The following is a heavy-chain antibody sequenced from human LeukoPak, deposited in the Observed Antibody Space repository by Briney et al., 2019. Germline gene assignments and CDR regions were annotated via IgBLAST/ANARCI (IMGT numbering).Heavy chain of an antibody. J-gene: IGHJ6*02. Sequence: PSETLSLTCTVSGGSISSYYWSWIRQPAGKGLEWIGLIYTSGSTNYNPSLKSRVTMSVDTSKNHFSLKLSSVTAADTAVYYCARGSGSYSPYYYYYGMDVWGQGTTVTVSS. V-gene: IGHV4-4*07. CDR3: ARGSGSYSPYYYYYGMDV. CDR2: IYTSGST. CDR1: GGSISSYY. D-gene: IGHD3-10*01.